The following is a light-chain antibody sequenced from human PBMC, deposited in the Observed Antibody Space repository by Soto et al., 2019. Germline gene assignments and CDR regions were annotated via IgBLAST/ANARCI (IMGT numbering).Light chain of an antibody. CDR2: GAS. J-gene: IGKJ2*01. Sequence: VMTQSPATLSASPGETATLSCRASQSIRSYLAWYQQKPGQAPRLLIYGASMRATGVPTRFSGSGSGTEFTLTISSLQSEDLAVYYCQHYNNWPPDYTFGQGTKVEIK. CDR3: QHYNNWPPDYT. V-gene: IGKV3-15*01. CDR1: QSIRSY.